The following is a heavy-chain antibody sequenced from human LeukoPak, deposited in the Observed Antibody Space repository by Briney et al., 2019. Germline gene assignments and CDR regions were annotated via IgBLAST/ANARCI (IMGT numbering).Heavy chain of an antibody. CDR3: AKDINYDILTGFYRYGMDV. CDR1: GFTFSSYG. Sequence: GGSLRLSCAASGFTFSSYGMYSVRQAPGKGLEWVAFIRYDGSNKYYADSVKGRFTISRDNSKNTVYLQMNSLRAEDTAVYYCAKDINYDILTGFYRYGMDVWGQGTTVTVSS. CDR2: IRYDGSNK. J-gene: IGHJ6*02. D-gene: IGHD3-9*01. V-gene: IGHV3-30*02.